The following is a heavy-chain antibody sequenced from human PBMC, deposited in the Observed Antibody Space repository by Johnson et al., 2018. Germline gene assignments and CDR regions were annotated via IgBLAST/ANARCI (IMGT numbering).Heavy chain of an antibody. Sequence: QVQLQESGPGLVKPSETLSLTCTVSGASISSYYWSWIRQPPGKGLEWIGYIFNSGGTNYNPSLKSLVTMSVDPSKNQFSLRLSSVTAADTAVYYGARRGRDYYYYGMDVWGQGTTVTVSS. D-gene: IGHD3-10*01. V-gene: IGHV4-59*01. CDR2: IFNSGGT. J-gene: IGHJ6*02. CDR1: GASISSYY. CDR3: ARRGRDYYYYGMDV.